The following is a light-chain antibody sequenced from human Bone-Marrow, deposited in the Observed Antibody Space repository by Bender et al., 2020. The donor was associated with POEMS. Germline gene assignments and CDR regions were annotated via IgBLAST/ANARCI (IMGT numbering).Light chain of an antibody. V-gene: IGLV3-1*01. CDR3: QAWNDSSVV. Sequence: VLTQPPSVSVSPGQTARITCSGDNLGDKYTSWYQQRPGQSPVLVIYEDTKRPSGVPDRFSGSNSGNTASLTISGTQAMDEADYFCQAWNDSSVVFGEGTKLTVL. J-gene: IGLJ2*01. CDR2: EDT. CDR1: NLGDKY.